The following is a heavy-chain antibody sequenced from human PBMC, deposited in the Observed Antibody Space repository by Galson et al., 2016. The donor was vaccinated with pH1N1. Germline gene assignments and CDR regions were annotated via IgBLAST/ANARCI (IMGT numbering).Heavy chain of an antibody. CDR1: GFTFSSYW. D-gene: IGHD1-1*01. CDR2: IKQDGIEK. V-gene: IGHV3-7*01. J-gene: IGHJ6*02. CDR3: ASLGAYADNLPYLYGMGV. Sequence: SLRLSCAASGFTFSSYWMSWVRQAPGKGLEWVANIKQDGIEKYYVDFVKGRFTISRDNARNSLFLQMNSLRAEDTAVYYCASLGAYADNLPYLYGMGVWGQGTTVTVSS.